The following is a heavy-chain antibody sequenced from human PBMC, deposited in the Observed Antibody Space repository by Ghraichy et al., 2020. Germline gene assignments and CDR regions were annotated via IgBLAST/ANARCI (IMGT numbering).Heavy chain of an antibody. Sequence: GGSLRLSCAASGFTFSSYGMHWVRQAPGKGLEWVAVIWYDGSNKYYADSVKGRFTISRDNSKNTLYLQMNSLGAEDTAVYYCARDLVVLRYFDWSTRGGFDIWGQGTMVTVSS. CDR3: ARDLVVLRYFDWSTRGGFDI. CDR2: IWYDGSNK. D-gene: IGHD3-9*01. V-gene: IGHV3-33*01. J-gene: IGHJ3*02. CDR1: GFTFSSYG.